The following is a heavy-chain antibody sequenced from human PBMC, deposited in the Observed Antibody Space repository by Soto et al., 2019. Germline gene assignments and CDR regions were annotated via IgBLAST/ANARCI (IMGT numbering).Heavy chain of an antibody. V-gene: IGHV3-33*01. CDR1: GFSFTSYG. Sequence: GGSLRLSCAPSGFSFTSYGIHWARQAPGKGLEWVAVIWYDGSNKVYADSVKGRFTISRDNSKNTLYLQMNSLRAEDTAVYYCARDLAGDYGALDTWGQGTMVTVSS. D-gene: IGHD3-10*01. J-gene: IGHJ3*02. CDR2: IWYDGSNK. CDR3: ARDLAGDYGALDT.